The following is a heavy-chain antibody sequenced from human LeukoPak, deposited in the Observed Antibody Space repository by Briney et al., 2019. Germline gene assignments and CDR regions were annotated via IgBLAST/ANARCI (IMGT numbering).Heavy chain of an antibody. CDR3: AKDRRGNWNYVGDLDY. D-gene: IGHD1-7*01. CDR1: GFTFSNYA. CDR2: ISEGGTST. V-gene: IGHV3-23*01. Sequence: GGSLRLSCAVSGFTFSNYAMSWVRQAPGKGLEWVSVISEGGTSTYYADSVKGRFTISRDNSKNTRYLQMNSLRAEDTAVYYCAKDRRGNWNYVGDLDYWGQGTLVTVSS. J-gene: IGHJ4*02.